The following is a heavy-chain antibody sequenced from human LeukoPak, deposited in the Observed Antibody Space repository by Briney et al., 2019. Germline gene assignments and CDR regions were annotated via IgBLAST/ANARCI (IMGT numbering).Heavy chain of an antibody. CDR2: INPSGGST. V-gene: IGHV1-46*01. CDR3: ARVGLGSGWALDY. J-gene: IGHJ4*02. Sequence: ASVKVSCKASGYTFTRYTINWVRQAPGQGLEWMGIINPSGGSTSYAQKFQGRVTMTRDTSTSTVYMELSSLRSEDTAVYYCARVGLGSGWALDYWGQGTLVTVSS. CDR1: GYTFTRYT. D-gene: IGHD6-19*01.